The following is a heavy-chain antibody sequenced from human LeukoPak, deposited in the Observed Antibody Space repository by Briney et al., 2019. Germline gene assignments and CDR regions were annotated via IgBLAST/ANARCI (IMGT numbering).Heavy chain of an antibody. Sequence: GASVKVSCTASGYTFTSYDINWVRQAAGQGLEWMGWMNPNSGNTGYAQKFQGRVTMTKNTSITTAYMDLSSLRSEDTAVYYCARALSWTTESYYYMDVWGKGTTVTVSS. J-gene: IGHJ6*03. CDR3: ARALSWTTESYYYMDV. V-gene: IGHV1-8*01. CDR1: GYTFTSYD. CDR2: MNPNSGNT. D-gene: IGHD3/OR15-3a*01.